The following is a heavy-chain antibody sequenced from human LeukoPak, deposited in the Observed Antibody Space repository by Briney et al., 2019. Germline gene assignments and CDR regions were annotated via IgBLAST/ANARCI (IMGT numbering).Heavy chain of an antibody. CDR3: TRGPGIAVAGTGVWHLDL. CDR1: GFTFGDYA. D-gene: IGHD6-19*01. V-gene: IGHV3-49*04. Sequence: GGSLRLSCTPSGFTFGDYAMTWVRQAPGKGLEWVGFISSKVYGGTTEYAASVKGRFTISRDDSKSIAYLQMNSLKTDDTAVYYCTRGPGIAVAGTGVWHLDLWGRGTLVTVSS. J-gene: IGHJ2*01. CDR2: ISSKVYGGTT.